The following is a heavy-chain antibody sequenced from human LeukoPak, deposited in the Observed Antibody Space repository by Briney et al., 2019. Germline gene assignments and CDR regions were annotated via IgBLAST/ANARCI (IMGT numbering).Heavy chain of an antibody. V-gene: IGHV3-21*01. J-gene: IGHJ4*02. CDR2: ISSSSSYI. CDR3: ARARGTVTSYFGY. D-gene: IGHD4-17*01. CDR1: GFTFSSYS. Sequence: GGSLRLSCAASGFTFSSYSMNWVRQAPGKGLEWVSSISSSSSYIYYADSVKGRFTISRDNAKDSLYLQMNSLRAEDTAVYYCARARGTVTSYFGYWGQGTLVTVSS.